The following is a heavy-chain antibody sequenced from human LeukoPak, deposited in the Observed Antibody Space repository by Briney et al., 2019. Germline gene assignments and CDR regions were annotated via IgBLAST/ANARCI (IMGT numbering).Heavy chain of an antibody. J-gene: IGHJ2*01. CDR3: ARARRDGYNLFDL. V-gene: IGHV3-64*01. Sequence: GGSLRLSCPASGFAFSTYAMHWVRQAPGKGLEYVSAINNNGGNTYYARTVKDRFTIARDNPKNKLYLQMGSLRLEDMAVYYCARARRDGYNLFDLWGRGTLVTVSA. CDR1: GFAFSTYA. CDR2: INNNGGNT. D-gene: IGHD5-24*01.